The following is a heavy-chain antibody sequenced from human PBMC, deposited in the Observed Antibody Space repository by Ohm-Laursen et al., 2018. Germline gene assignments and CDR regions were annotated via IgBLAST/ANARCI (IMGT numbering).Heavy chain of an antibody. CDR2: INHSGST. D-gene: IGHD4-17*01. Sequence: SETLSLTCTVYGGSFSGYYWSWIRQPPGKGLEWIGEINHSGSTNYNPSLKSRVTISVDTSRNQFSLKVSSVTAADTAVYYCARVIRMTTVTRFDYWGQGALVTVSS. CDR3: ARVIRMTTVTRFDY. V-gene: IGHV4-34*01. CDR1: GGSFSGYY. J-gene: IGHJ4*02.